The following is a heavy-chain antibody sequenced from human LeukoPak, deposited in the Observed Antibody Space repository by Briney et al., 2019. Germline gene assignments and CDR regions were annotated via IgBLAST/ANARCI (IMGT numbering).Heavy chain of an antibody. V-gene: IGHV3-11*06. CDR2: ISGRSSHT. CDR3: GRAFPPLRTSSAGDL. Sequence: GGSLRLSCSASGFTFSDYDMNWIRQAPGKGLEWISAISGRSSHTYYGDSVKGRFSISRDNAKNLLYLQMNGLGAEHTAVYYCGRAFPPLRTSSAGDLWGQGTLVTASS. CDR1: GFTFSDYD. J-gene: IGHJ4*02. D-gene: IGHD3-16*01.